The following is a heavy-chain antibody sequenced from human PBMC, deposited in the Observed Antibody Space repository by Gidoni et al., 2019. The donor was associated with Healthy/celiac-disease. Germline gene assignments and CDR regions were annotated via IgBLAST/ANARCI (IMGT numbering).Heavy chain of an antibody. CDR2: IRSKAYGGTT. Sequence: EVQLVESGVGLVKPGRVLRPAGTDAGFTFGDDAMSWFRQAPGKGLEWVGFIRSKAYGGTTEYAASVKGRFTISRDDSKSIAYLQMNSLKTEDTAVYYCTRPNAIYGDYARFDYWGQGTLVTVSS. D-gene: IGHD4-17*01. CDR3: TRPNAIYGDYARFDY. CDR1: GFTFGDDA. V-gene: IGHV3-49*05. J-gene: IGHJ4*02.